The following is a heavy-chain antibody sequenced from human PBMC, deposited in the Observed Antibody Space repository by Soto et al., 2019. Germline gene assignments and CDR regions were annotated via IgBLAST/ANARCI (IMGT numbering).Heavy chain of an antibody. J-gene: IGHJ4*02. CDR1: GGSISSDDYH. CDR2: IYYRGST. CDR3: AKHFYDFWSGYSLDYFDY. Sequence: SETLSLTCTVFGGSISSDDYHWGWIRQPPGKGLEWIGSIYYRGSTYYNPSLRSRVTISIDTSKNQFSLQLSSVTAADTAVYYCAKHFYDFWSGYSLDYFDYWGPGTLVTVS. V-gene: IGHV4-39*01. D-gene: IGHD3-3*01.